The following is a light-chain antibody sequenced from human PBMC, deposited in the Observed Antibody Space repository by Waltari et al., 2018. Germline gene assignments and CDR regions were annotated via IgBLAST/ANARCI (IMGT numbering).Light chain of an antibody. V-gene: IGLV3-19*01. Sequence: SSELTQDHVVSVALGQTVRITCQGESLRYYYANWYHQKPGQAPVLVMYGKNNRPSGIPDRFSGSYSGTTASLIITGAQAEDEGDYYCNSRDSRGHPLVFGTGTKVTVL. J-gene: IGLJ1*01. CDR2: GKN. CDR1: SLRYYY. CDR3: NSRDSRGHPLV.